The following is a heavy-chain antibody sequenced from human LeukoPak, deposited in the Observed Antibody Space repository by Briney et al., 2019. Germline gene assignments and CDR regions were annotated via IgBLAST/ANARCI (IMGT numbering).Heavy chain of an antibody. CDR2: ISSSSSYI. CDR3: ARGKSRSWYGTEDY. V-gene: IGHV3-21*01. D-gene: IGHD6-13*01. Sequence: GSLRLSCGASGFTFSSYSMNWGRQAPGKGLEWVSSISSSSSYIYYADSVKGRFTISRNNAKNSLYLQMNSLRADDKAVYYCARGKSRSWYGTEDYWGQGTLVTVSS. J-gene: IGHJ4*02. CDR1: GFTFSSYS.